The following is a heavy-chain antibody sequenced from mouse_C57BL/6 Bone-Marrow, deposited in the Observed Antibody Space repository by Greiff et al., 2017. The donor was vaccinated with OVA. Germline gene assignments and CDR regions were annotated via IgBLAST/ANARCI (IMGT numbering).Heavy chain of an antibody. CDR2: ISYDGSN. D-gene: IGHD1-1*01. Sequence: EVKVEESGPGLVKPSQSLSLTCSVTGYSITSGYYWNWIRQFPGNKLEWMGYISYDGSNNYNPSLKNRISITRDTSKNQFFLKLNSVTTEDTATYYCATKVDYYAMDYWGQGTSVTVSS. V-gene: IGHV3-6*01. CDR1: GYSITSGYY. J-gene: IGHJ4*01. CDR3: ATKVDYYAMDY.